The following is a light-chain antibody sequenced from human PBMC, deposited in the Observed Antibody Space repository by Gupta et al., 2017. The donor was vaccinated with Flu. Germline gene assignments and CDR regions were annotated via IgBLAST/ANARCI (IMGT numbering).Light chain of an antibody. V-gene: IGLV3-21*02. CDR2: DDS. J-gene: IGLJ1*01. CDR3: QVWDSSSDHPYV. CDR1: NNGTQN. Sequence: YVLSQPPSPSPAPGQTATITCERNNNGTQNGDWYQQKPGQAPVLVVYDDSDRPSGIPDRISGSNSGNTANLTISRVEAGDEADYDCQVWDSSSDHPYVFGTGTRVTVL.